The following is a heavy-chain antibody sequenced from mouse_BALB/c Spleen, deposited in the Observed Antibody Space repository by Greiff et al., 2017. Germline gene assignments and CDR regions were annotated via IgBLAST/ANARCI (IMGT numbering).Heavy chain of an antibody. Sequence: VQLQQSGAELVKPGASVKLSCTASGFNIKDTYMHWVKQRPEQGLEWIGRIDPANGNTKYDPKFQGKATITADTSSNTAYLQLSSLTSEDTAVYYCARDGYGYWYFDVWGAGTTVTVSS. J-gene: IGHJ1*01. V-gene: IGHV14-3*02. CDR2: IDPANGNT. D-gene: IGHD2-2*01. CDR1: GFNIKDTY. CDR3: ARDGYGYWYFDV.